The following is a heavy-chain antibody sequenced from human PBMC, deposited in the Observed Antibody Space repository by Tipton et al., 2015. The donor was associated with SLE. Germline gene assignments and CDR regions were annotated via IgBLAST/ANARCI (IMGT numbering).Heavy chain of an antibody. D-gene: IGHD7-27*01. CDR1: GGSISTYY. J-gene: IGHJ4*02. Sequence: TLSLTCTVSGGSISTYYWGWIRQPPGKGLEWIGSIHYSGSSYYNPSLKSRVTISVDTSKNQFSLKLSSVTAADTAVYYCARDPNGGYGSFDYWGLGALVTVSS. CDR2: IHYSGSS. V-gene: IGHV4-39*07. CDR3: ARDPNGGYGSFDY.